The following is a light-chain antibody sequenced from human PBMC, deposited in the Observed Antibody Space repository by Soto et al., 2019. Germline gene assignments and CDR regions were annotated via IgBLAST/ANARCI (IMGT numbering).Light chain of an antibody. CDR2: DAS. CDR3: QQYNSYSPT. V-gene: IGKV1-5*01. Sequence: DIQMTQSPSTLSASVGDRVTITCRASQSISSWLAWYQQKPGKAPKLLIYDASSLESGVPSRFSGSGSGTELTLTINCLQPDDFATYYCQQYNSYSPTFGQGTKVEIK. J-gene: IGKJ1*01. CDR1: QSISSW.